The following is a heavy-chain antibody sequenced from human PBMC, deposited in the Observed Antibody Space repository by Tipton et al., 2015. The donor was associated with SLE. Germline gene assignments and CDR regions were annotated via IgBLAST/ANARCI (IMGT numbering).Heavy chain of an antibody. CDR1: GGSLSSSSSYY. J-gene: IGHJ3*01. CDR3: ARASFSTGSSSSVGAFDL. Sequence: TLSLTCTVSGGSLSSSSSYYWGWIRQPPGKGLEWVGSMYFTGSTYYSPALESRVTISVDTSKSQFSLKLNSVTAADTAVYYCARASFSTGSSSSVGAFDLWGLGTMVTVSS. D-gene: IGHD6-6*01. CDR2: MYFTGST. V-gene: IGHV4-39*07.